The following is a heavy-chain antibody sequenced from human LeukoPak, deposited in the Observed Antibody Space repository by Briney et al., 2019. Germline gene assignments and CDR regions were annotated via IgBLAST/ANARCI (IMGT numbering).Heavy chain of an antibody. CDR2: IYYSGST. D-gene: IGHD1-26*01. CDR3: ARPLSGSYSDFDY. Sequence: PSETLSLTCTVSGGSISSSRYSWGWIRQPPGKGLEWIGSIYYSGSTYYNPSLKSRVTISADTSKNQFSLKLSSVTAADTAVYYCARPLSGSYSDFDYWGQGTLVTVSS. J-gene: IGHJ4*02. V-gene: IGHV4-39*01. CDR1: GGSISSSRYS.